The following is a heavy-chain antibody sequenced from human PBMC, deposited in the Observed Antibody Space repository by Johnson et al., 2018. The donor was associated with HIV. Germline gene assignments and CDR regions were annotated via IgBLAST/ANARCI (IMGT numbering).Heavy chain of an antibody. CDR1: GFTFSSYA. CDR3: AKASQGSFDI. V-gene: IGHV3-30*14. J-gene: IGHJ3*02. CDR2: ISYDGRNK. Sequence: VQLVESGGGVVQPGRSLRLSCAASGFTFSSYAMHWVRQAPGKGLEWVAVISYDGRNKYSADAGKGRFTITRDNSKNTLYLQMNSLRAADTAVYYCAKASQGSFDIWGQGTVVTVSS.